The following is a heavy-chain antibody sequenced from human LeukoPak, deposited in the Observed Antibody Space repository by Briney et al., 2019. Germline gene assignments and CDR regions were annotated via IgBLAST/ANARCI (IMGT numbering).Heavy chain of an antibody. CDR1: GGSISSYY. J-gene: IGHJ4*02. CDR3: AAQPDY. V-gene: IGHV4-59*01. Sequence: SETLSLTCTVSGGSISSYYWSWIRQSPGKPLEWIGFIYSSGNTNYNPSLKSRITISVDTSKNHFSLNLSSVTAADTAVYYCAAQPDYWGQGTLVTVPS. D-gene: IGHD1-14*01. CDR2: IYSSGNT.